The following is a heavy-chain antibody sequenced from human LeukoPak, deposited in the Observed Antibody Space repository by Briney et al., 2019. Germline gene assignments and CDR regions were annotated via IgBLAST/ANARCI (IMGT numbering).Heavy chain of an antibody. J-gene: IGHJ3*02. CDR1: GGSISSSSYY. V-gene: IGHV4-39*01. Sequence: TSETLSLTCTVAGGSISSSSYYWGWIRQPPGKGLEWIGSIYYSGSTYYNPSLKSRVTISVDTSKNQFSLKLSSVTAADTAVYYFARQGHPPDAFDIWGQGTMVTVSS. CDR3: ARQGHPPDAFDI. CDR2: IYYSGST.